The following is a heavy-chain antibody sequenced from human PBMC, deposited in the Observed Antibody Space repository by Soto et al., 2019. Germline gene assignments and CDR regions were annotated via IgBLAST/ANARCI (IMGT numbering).Heavy chain of an antibody. Sequence: QVQLVQSGAEVKKPGASVKVSCKASGYTFTSYDINWVRQATGQGPEWMGWMNPNSGNTGYAQKFQGRVTMTRNTSIRTAYMELSSLRSEDTAVYYCARVNTYYYDSSGHTAGDYWGQGTLVTVSS. V-gene: IGHV1-8*01. CDR3: ARVNTYYYDSSGHTAGDY. D-gene: IGHD3-22*01. J-gene: IGHJ4*02. CDR2: MNPNSGNT. CDR1: GYTFTSYD.